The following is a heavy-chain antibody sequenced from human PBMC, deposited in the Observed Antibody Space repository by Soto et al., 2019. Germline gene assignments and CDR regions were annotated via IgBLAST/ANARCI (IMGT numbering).Heavy chain of an antibody. D-gene: IGHD3-10*01. CDR1: GGSISSGGYY. V-gene: IGHV4-31*03. CDR3: ARAQWFGENEGYMDV. J-gene: IGHJ6*03. CDR2: IYYSGST. Sequence: QVQLQESGPGLVKPSQTLSLTCTVSGGSISSGGYYWSWIRQHPGKGLEWIGYIYYSGSTYYNPSLKGRVTISVDTSKNQFSLKLSSVTAADTAVYYCARAQWFGENEGYMDVWGKGTTVTVSS.